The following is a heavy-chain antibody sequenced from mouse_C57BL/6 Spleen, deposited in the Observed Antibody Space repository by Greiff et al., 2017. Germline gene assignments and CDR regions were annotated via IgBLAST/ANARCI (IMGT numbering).Heavy chain of an antibody. V-gene: IGHV1-52*01. Sequence: QVQLKQPGAELVRPGSSVKLSCKASGYTFTSYWMHWVKQRPIQGLEWIGNIDPSDSETHYNQKFKDKATLTVDKSSSTAYMQLSSLTSEDSAVYYCARGGNYGNYGAMDYWGQGTSVTVSS. D-gene: IGHD2-1*01. J-gene: IGHJ4*01. CDR2: IDPSDSET. CDR1: GYTFTSYW. CDR3: ARGGNYGNYGAMDY.